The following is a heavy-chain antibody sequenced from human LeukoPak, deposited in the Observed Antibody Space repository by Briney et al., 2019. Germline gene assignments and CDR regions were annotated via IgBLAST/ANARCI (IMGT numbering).Heavy chain of an antibody. CDR2: ISGSGSTI. D-gene: IGHD5-24*01. V-gene: IGHV3-11*01. Sequence: GGSLRLSCAASGFTFSDYYMNWIRQAPEKGLEWVSYISGSGSTIYYADSVKGRFTISRDNAKNSLYLQMSSLRPEDTAVYYCARERGRVEMATNPRSTYMDVWGKGTTVTVSS. J-gene: IGHJ6*03. CDR1: GFTFSDYY. CDR3: ARERGRVEMATNPRSTYMDV.